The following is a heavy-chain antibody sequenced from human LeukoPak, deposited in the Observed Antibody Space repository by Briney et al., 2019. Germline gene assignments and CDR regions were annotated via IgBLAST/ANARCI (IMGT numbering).Heavy chain of an antibody. CDR2: IYYSGST. CDR3: ARDRDDSWFDP. CDR1: GGSISSGGYY. V-gene: IGHV4-31*03. Sequence: SETLSLTCTVSGGSISSGGYYWSWIRQLPGKGLEWIGYIYYSGSTYYNPSLKSRVSISVATSKNRFSLRLSSVTAADTAVYYCARDRDDSWFDPWGQGTLVTVSS. D-gene: IGHD5-24*01. J-gene: IGHJ5*02.